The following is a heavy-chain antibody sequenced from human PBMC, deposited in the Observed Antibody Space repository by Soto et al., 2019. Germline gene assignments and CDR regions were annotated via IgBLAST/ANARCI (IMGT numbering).Heavy chain of an antibody. CDR3: ARASVEIATIGEGYFDY. CDR1: GFTVSSNY. D-gene: IGHD1-26*01. V-gene: IGHV3-53*01. CDR2: IYSGGST. Sequence: PGRSLRLSCAASGFTVSSNYMSWVRQAPGKGLEWVSVIYSGGSTYYADSVKGRFTISRDNSKNTLYLQMNSLRAEDTAVYYCARASVEIATIGEGYFDYWGQGTLVTAPQ. J-gene: IGHJ4*02.